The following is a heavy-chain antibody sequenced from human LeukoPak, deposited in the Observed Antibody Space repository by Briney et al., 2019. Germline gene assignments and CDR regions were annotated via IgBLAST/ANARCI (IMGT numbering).Heavy chain of an antibody. CDR1: GGSISSTNYQ. Sequence: SETLSLACTVSGGSISSTNYQWAWIRQPPGKGLDWIGTIYYNGSTYYNPSLKSRVTISLDTSKNHFSLKLRSVTAADTAVYYCARSPGYSSSWYGYWGQGTLVTVSS. CDR3: ARSPGYSSSWYGY. D-gene: IGHD6-13*01. V-gene: IGHV4-39*07. J-gene: IGHJ4*02. CDR2: IYYNGST.